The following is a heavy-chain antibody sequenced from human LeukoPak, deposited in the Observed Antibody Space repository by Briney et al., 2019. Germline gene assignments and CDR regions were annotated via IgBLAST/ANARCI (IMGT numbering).Heavy chain of an antibody. J-gene: IGHJ4*02. CDR3: ARDYFSDYVFDF. CDR2: TSADNGHT. D-gene: IGHD3-10*02. Sequence: ASVKVSCKASGYTFTSYGISWVRQAPGQGLEWMEFTSADNGHTNYVQKFQGRVTMTTDTSTNTAYMELRSLRFDDTAMYYCARDYFSDYVFDFWGQGTLITVSS. CDR1: GYTFTSYG. V-gene: IGHV1-18*01.